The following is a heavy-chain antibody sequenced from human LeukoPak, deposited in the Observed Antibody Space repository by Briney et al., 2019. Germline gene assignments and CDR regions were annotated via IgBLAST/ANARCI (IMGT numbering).Heavy chain of an antibody. Sequence: GGSLRLSCAASGFTFSGHWMSWVRQTPEKGLEWVANIKQDGYEKYYVDSVKGRFTISRDNAKNSLYLQMNSLRADDTAIYYCARDKIVGPTTLDYWGQGTLVTVSS. D-gene: IGHD1-26*01. J-gene: IGHJ4*02. CDR3: ARDKIVGPTTLDY. CDR1: GFTFSGHW. V-gene: IGHV3-7*01. CDR2: IKQDGYEK.